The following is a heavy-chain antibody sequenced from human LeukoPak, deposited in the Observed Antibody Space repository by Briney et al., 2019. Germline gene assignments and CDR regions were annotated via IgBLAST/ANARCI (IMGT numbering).Heavy chain of an antibody. CDR2: IYHSGNT. CDR1: GDSLSSSNW. Sequence: SVTLSLTCVVSGDSLSSSNWWSWVRQPPGKGLEWIGEIYHSGNTNYNPSLKSRVVMSVDKSTNQFSLKLSSVTAADTAVYYCARGLAAAYFDYWGQGTLVTVSS. V-gene: IGHV4-4*02. J-gene: IGHJ4*02. D-gene: IGHD6-13*01. CDR3: ARGLAAAYFDY.